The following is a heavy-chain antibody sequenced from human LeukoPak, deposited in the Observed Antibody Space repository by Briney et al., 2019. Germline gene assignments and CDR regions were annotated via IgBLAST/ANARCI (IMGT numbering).Heavy chain of an antibody. D-gene: IGHD6-6*01. CDR3: AKVYSSSSRDAFDV. CDR1: GGPFSGYY. J-gene: IGHJ3*01. Sequence: SETLSLTCAVYGGPFSGYYWSWIRQPPGKGLEWIGEINHSGSTKYNSSLKSRVIISADTSKSQFSLKLISMTAADTAIYCCAKVYSSSSRDAFDVWGQGTMVTVSS. CDR2: INHSGST. V-gene: IGHV4-34*01.